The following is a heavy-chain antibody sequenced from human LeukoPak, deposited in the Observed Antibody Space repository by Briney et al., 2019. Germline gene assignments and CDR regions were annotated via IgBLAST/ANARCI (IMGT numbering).Heavy chain of an antibody. D-gene: IGHD6-13*01. CDR3: ARGGGYSSSWSVY. V-gene: IGHV4-34*01. Sequence: SETLSLTCAVYGGSFSGYYWSWIRQPPGKGLEWIGEINHSGSTNYNPSLKSRVTISVDTSKNQFSLKRSSVTAADTAVYYCARGGGYSSSWSVYWGQGTLVTVSS. J-gene: IGHJ4*02. CDR2: INHSGST. CDR1: GGSFSGYY.